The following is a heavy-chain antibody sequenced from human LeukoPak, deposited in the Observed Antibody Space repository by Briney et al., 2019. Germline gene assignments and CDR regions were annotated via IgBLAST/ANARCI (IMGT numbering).Heavy chain of an antibody. V-gene: IGHV3-21*01. CDR1: GFTFSSYS. CDR3: ARKPARWNFDY. D-gene: IGHD5-24*01. J-gene: IGHJ4*02. Sequence: GRSLRLSCAASGFTFSSYSMNWVCQAPGKGLEWVSSISISSSYIYYSDSVKGRFTITRDNAKNSLYLQMNSLRAEDTAVYYCARKPARWNFDYWGQGTLVSVSS. CDR2: ISISSSYI.